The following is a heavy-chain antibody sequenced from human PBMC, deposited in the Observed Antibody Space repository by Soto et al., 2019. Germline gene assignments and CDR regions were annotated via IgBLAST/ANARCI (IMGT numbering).Heavy chain of an antibody. Sequence: GGSLGLSCAASGFTFGRTWLQWVRQAPGKGPEWVAILNEDGSETYYVDSVKGRFTISRDNARNSLYLEMNSLRDEDTAVYFCGRGGGWFFDSWGQGTLVTVSS. CDR2: LNEDGSET. CDR1: GFTFGRTW. V-gene: IGHV3-7*01. CDR3: GRGGGWFFDS. D-gene: IGHD6-19*01. J-gene: IGHJ4*02.